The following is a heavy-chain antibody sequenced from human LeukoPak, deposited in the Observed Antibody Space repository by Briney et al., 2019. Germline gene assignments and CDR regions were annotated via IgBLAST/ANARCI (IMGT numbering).Heavy chain of an antibody. V-gene: IGHV3-30*02. Sequence: TGGSLRLSCAASGFTFSSYGMHWVRQAPGKWLEWVAFIRYDGSNKYYADSVKGRFTISRDNSKNTLSLQMNSLRADDTAVYYCARGRHYNILTGFRDRILGFDYWGQGTLVTVSS. D-gene: IGHD3-9*01. CDR2: IRYDGSNK. CDR3: ARGRHYNILTGFRDRILGFDY. CDR1: GFTFSSYG. J-gene: IGHJ4*02.